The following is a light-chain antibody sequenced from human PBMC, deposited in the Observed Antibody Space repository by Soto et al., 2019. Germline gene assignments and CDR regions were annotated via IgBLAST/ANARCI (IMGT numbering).Light chain of an antibody. CDR1: QNFAGIY. V-gene: IGKV3-20*01. CDR3: QQYGSSLLT. CDR2: GSS. J-gene: IGKJ4*01. Sequence: EIVLTQSPGTLSLSPGERATLSCRASQNFAGIYVAWYQQKLGQAPRLLIYGSSIRATGIPDRFSGSGSGTDFTLTISRLESEDFAMYYCQQYGSSLLTFGGGTRVEIK.